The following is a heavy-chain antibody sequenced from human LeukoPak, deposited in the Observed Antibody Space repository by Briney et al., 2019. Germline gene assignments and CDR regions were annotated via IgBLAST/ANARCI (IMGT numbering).Heavy chain of an antibody. CDR2: IYYSGST. CDR1: GGSISSYY. CDR3: ARELYWWYFDL. V-gene: IGHV4-59*01. J-gene: IGHJ2*01. D-gene: IGHD2-8*02. Sequence: SETLSLTCTDSGGSISSYYWRWIRQPPGKGLEWIGYIYYSGSTNYNPSLKSRVTISVDTSKNQFSPKLSSVTAADTAVYYCARELYWWYFDLWGRGTLVTVSS.